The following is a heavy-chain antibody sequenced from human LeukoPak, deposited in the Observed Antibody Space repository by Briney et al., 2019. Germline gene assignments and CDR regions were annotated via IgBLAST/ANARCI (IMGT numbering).Heavy chain of an antibody. Sequence: GGSLRLSCAASGFSFSSYGMHWVRQAPGKGLEWVAVISYDGSNKYYADSVKGQFTISRDNSKNTLYLQMNSLRAEDTAVFYCARDHRGRSTAFDIWGQGTMVTISS. CDR3: ARDHRGRSTAFDI. CDR1: GFSFSSYG. J-gene: IGHJ3*02. D-gene: IGHD3-10*01. V-gene: IGHV3-30*19. CDR2: ISYDGSNK.